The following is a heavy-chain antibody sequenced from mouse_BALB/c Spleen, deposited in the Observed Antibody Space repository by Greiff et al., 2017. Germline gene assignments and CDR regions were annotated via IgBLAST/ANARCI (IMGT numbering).Heavy chain of an antibody. CDR1: GFSLTSYG. CDR2: IWAGGST. D-gene: IGHD1-1*02. V-gene: IGHV2-9*02. Sequence: VQLKESGPGLVAPSQSLSITCTVSGFSLTSYGVHWVRQPPGKGLEWLGVIWAGGSTNYNSALMSRLSISKDNSKSQVFLKMNSLQTDDTAMYYCARYYSGYAMDYWGQGTSVTVSS. CDR3: ARYYSGYAMDY. J-gene: IGHJ4*01.